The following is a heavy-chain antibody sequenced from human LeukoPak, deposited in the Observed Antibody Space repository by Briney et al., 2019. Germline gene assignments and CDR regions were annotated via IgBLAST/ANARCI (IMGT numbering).Heavy chain of an antibody. CDR3: ARSGHCISTGCYSIWRRSLYGMDV. Sequence: GGSLRLSCAASGFTFSDHYMSWIRLAPGKGLEWVSSISTSGTTMYYADSVKGRFTISRDNAKNSLYLQMNSLRAEDTAVYYCARSGHCISTGCYSIWRRSLYGMDVWGQGTTVTVSS. V-gene: IGHV3-11*01. J-gene: IGHJ6*02. CDR1: GFTFSDHY. CDR2: ISTSGTTM. D-gene: IGHD2-2*02.